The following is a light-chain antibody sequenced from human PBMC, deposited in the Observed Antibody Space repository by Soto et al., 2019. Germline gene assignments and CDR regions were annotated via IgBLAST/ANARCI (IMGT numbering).Light chain of an antibody. CDR2: GAS. CDR1: QSVTSN. Sequence: EIVMTQSPDTLSVSPGERATLSCRASQSVTSNLAWYQQKPGQAPRLLFYGASIRATGVPARFSGSGSGTDFTLTINSLQSEDFAVYYCQQYYNWPPWTFGQGTKVDIK. V-gene: IGKV3-15*01. CDR3: QQYYNWPPWT. J-gene: IGKJ1*01.